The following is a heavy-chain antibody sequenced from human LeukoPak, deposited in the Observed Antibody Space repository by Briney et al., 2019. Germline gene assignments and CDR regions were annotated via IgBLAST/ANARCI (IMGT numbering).Heavy chain of an antibody. D-gene: IGHD1-26*01. V-gene: IGHV1-46*01. Sequence: ASVKVSCKASGYTFTSYHMHWVRQAPGQGLEWMGIINPSGGSASHAQKFQGRVTLTRDTSTSTAYMELTSLTSEDTAVYYCARGGTSGSYYGSGDYWGQGSLVTVSS. CDR3: ARGGTSGSYYGSGDY. J-gene: IGHJ4*02. CDR2: INPSGGSA. CDR1: GYTFTSYH.